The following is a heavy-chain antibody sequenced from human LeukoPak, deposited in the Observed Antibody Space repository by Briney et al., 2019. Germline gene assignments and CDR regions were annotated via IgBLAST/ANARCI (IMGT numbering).Heavy chain of an antibody. V-gene: IGHV3-21*01. Sequence: GKSLRLSCAASRFTFSSYSMNWIRQAPGKGLEWVSSISSSTSYIYYADSVKGRFTISKDNAKNSLYLQMNSLRAEDTAVYYCARAGGSTVSHSDYWGQGTLVTVSS. J-gene: IGHJ4*02. CDR3: ARAGGSTVSHSDY. D-gene: IGHD4-17*01. CDR1: RFTFSSYS. CDR2: ISSSTSYI.